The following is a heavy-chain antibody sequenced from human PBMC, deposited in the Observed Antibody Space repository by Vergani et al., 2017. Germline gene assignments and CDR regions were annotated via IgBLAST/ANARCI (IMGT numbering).Heavy chain of an antibody. CDR3: ARGRRGSSSRYFDY. CDR1: GGSFSGYY. CDR2: INHSGST. Sequence: QVQLQQWGAGLLKPSETLSLTCAVYGGSFSGYYWSWIRQPPGKGLEWIGEINHSGSTNYNPSLQSRVTISVDTSKNQFSLKLSSVTAADTAVYYWARGRRGSSSRYFDYWGQGTLVTVSS. D-gene: IGHD6-6*01. J-gene: IGHJ4*02. V-gene: IGHV4-34*01.